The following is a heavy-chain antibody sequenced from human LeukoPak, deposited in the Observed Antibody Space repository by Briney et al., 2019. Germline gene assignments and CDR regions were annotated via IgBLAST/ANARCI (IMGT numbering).Heavy chain of an antibody. J-gene: IGHJ4*02. CDR3: ANPPTVTSFHY. V-gene: IGHV3-23*01. CDR2: INGRGGST. Sequence: GGSLRLSCAASGFTFSNYAMSWVRQAPGKGLEWVSSINGRGGSTYYADSVKGRFTISRDNSKNTLYLQMNSLGAEDTAIYYCANPPTVTSFHYWGQGTLVTVSS. D-gene: IGHD4-11*01. CDR1: GFTFSNYA.